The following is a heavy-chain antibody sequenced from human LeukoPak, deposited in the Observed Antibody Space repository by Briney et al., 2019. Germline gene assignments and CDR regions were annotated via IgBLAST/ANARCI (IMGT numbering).Heavy chain of an antibody. CDR2: INPNSGGT. J-gene: IGHJ5*02. Sequence: ASVKVSCKASGYTFTGYYMHWVRQAPGQGLEWMGWINPNSGGTNYAQKFQGRVTMTRDTSISTAYMELSRLRSDDTAVYYCARDGMVRGVKLKFYPWGQGTLVTVSS. D-gene: IGHD3-10*01. V-gene: IGHV1-2*02. CDR3: ARDGMVRGVKLKFYP. CDR1: GYTFTGYY.